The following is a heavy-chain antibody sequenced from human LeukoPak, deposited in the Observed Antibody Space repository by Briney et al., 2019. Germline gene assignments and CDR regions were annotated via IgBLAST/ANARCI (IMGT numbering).Heavy chain of an antibody. CDR3: ARVRGYRFDY. CDR1: GGSISSGGYY. CDR2: IYHSGST. J-gene: IGHJ4*02. Sequence: SETLSLTCTVSGGSISSGGYYWSWIRQPPGKGLEWIGYIYHSGSTYYNPSLKSRVTISVDRSKNQFPLKLSSVTAADTAVYYCARVRGYRFDYWGQGTLVTVSS. V-gene: IGHV4-30-2*01. D-gene: IGHD6-25*01.